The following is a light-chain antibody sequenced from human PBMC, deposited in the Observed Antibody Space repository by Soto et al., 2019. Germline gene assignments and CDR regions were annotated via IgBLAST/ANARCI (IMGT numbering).Light chain of an antibody. CDR2: AES. CDR1: QGISSY. J-gene: IGKJ1*01. Sequence: IQLTQSPSSLSASVGDRVTITCRASQGISSYLAWYQQKPGKAPKLLIYAESTLASRAPSRFSGSASGTEFTLTISNLESDDLASYYCQQYHRYSTFGQGTKVDIK. V-gene: IGKV1-9*01. CDR3: QQYHRYST.